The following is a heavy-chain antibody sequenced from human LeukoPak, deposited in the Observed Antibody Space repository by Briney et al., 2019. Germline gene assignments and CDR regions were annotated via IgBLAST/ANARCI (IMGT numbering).Heavy chain of an antibody. CDR3: ARVEHGGSYFDY. D-gene: IGHD1-26*01. CDR2: VYYSEDT. V-gene: IGHV4-39*07. CDR1: GGSITSSSHY. J-gene: IGHJ4*02. Sequence: PSETLSLTCTVSGGSITSSSHYWGWIRQPPGKGLEWNGSVYYSEDTYYNPSLKSRVTISVDTSRSQFSLRLSSVTAADTAVYYCARVEHGGSYFDYWGQGTLVTVSS.